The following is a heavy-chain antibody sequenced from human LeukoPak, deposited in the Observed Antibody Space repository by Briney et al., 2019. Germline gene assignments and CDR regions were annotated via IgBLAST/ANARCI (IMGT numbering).Heavy chain of an antibody. CDR2: ISGSGGST. Sequence: GGSLRLSCVVSGFTLSSDWMSWVRQAPGKGLEWVSVISGSGGSTCYTDSVKGRFTISRDNSKNTLYLQMNSLRAEDTAVYYCAKGLIVLMVFGTGFDPWGQGTLVTVSS. CDR3: AKGLIVLMVFGTGFDP. V-gene: IGHV3-23*01. D-gene: IGHD2-8*01. CDR1: GFTLSSDW. J-gene: IGHJ5*02.